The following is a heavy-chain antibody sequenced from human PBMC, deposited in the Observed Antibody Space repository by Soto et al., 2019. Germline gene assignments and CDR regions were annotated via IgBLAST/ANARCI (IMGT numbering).Heavy chain of an antibody. CDR1: GFTFSSYG. Sequence: QVQLVESGGGVVQPGRSLRLSCAASGFTFSSYGMHWVRQTPGKGLEWVALIWYDGSSEYCADSVKGRFTVSRDNSKNTLYLQMNSLRGEDTAVYYCARDLGPAAGPDSWGQGTLVTVSS. CDR3: ARDLGPAAGPDS. J-gene: IGHJ4*02. V-gene: IGHV3-33*01. CDR2: IWYDGSSE. D-gene: IGHD6-13*01.